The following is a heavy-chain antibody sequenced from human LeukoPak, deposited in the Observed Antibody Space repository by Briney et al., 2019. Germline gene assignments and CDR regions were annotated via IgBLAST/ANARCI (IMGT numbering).Heavy chain of an antibody. CDR1: GGSISSYY. CDR3: ASGILTGYYSVDV. Sequence: SETLSLTCTVSGGSISSYYWSWIRQPPGKGLEWIGYIYHSGSTNYNPSLKSRVTISVDTSKNQFSLKLSSVTAADTAVYYCASGILTGYYSVDVWGQGTMVTVSS. J-gene: IGHJ3*01. V-gene: IGHV4-59*01. D-gene: IGHD3-9*01. CDR2: IYHSGST.